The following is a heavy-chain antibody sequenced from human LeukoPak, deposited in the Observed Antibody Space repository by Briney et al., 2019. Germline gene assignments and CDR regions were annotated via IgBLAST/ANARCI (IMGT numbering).Heavy chain of an antibody. Sequence: SETLSLTCIVSGDSVSSGSNYWGWIRQPPGKGLEWIGSIYYSGSTYYNPSLKSRVTMSVDTSKKQFSLKLSSVTAADTAVYYCARLTSSWYQDWYFDLWGRGTLVTVSS. CDR3: ARLTSSWYQDWYFDL. CDR2: IYYSGST. V-gene: IGHV4-39*07. CDR1: GDSVSSGSNY. D-gene: IGHD6-13*01. J-gene: IGHJ2*01.